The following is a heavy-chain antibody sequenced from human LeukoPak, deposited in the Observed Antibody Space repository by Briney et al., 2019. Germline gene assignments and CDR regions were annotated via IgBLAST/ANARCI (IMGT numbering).Heavy chain of an antibody. CDR3: AKVRLPWFGETFDY. V-gene: IGHV3-23*01. CDR1: VFVFCRSA. Sequence: GGSLRLSCAASVFVFCRSAMRWVRQGPGKGLEWVSAISGSGGSTYYADSVKGRFTISRDNSKNTLYLQMNSLRAEDTAVYYCAKVRLPWFGETFDYWGQGTLVTVSS. J-gene: IGHJ4*02. D-gene: IGHD3-10*01. CDR2: ISGSGGST.